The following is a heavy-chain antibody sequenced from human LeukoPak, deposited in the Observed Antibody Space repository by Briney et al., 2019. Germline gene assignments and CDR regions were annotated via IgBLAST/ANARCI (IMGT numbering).Heavy chain of an antibody. CDR3: ARVLNYYDSSGYYFSY. D-gene: IGHD3-22*01. CDR1: GFTFSYYT. Sequence: GGSLRLSCEASGFTFSYYTMPWVRQAQGKGLEWVEVISYDGSNKYYADSVKGRFTISRDNSKNTLYLQMNSLRAEDTAVYYCARVLNYYDSSGYYFSYWGQGTLVTVSS. CDR2: ISYDGSNK. J-gene: IGHJ4*02. V-gene: IGHV3-30-3*01.